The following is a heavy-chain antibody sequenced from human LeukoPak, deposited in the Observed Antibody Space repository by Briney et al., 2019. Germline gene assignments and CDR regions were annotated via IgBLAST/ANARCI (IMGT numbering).Heavy chain of an antibody. CDR1: GGTFSSYA. V-gene: IGHV1-18*01. D-gene: IGHD4-23*01. Sequence: ASVKVSCKASGGTFSSYAISWVRQAPGQGLEWMGWISAYNGNTNYAQKLQGRVTMTTDTSTSTAYMELRSLRSDDTAVYYCARPYGGNSDDAFDIWGQGTMVTVSS. J-gene: IGHJ3*02. CDR3: ARPYGGNSDDAFDI. CDR2: ISAYNGNT.